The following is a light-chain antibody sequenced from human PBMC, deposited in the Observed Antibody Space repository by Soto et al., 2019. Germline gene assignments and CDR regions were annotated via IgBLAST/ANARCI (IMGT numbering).Light chain of an antibody. Sequence: DIQLTQSPSFLSASVGDRVTITCRASQGISSYLAWYQQQPGKAPNLLIYSASTLQSGVPSRFSGRGSGTEFTLTISSLQPEDFATYYCQQLNSYPLTFGQGTKVEI. CDR3: QQLNSYPLT. V-gene: IGKV1-9*01. CDR2: SAS. J-gene: IGKJ1*01. CDR1: QGISSY.